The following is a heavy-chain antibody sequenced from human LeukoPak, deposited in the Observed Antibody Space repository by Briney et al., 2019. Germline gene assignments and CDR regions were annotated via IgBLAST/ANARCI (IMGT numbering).Heavy chain of an antibody. CDR1: GFTFSSYG. D-gene: IGHD2-15*01. CDR2: IWYDGTNT. CDR3: ARDFCSGGSSYPDAFDI. J-gene: IGHJ3*02. Sequence: PGGSLRLSCAASGFTFSSYGMHWVRQAPGKGLEWVAVIWYDGTNTYYADSVKGRFTISRDNSKNTLYLQMNSLRAEDTAVYYCARDFCSGGSSYPDAFDIWGQGTMVTVSS. V-gene: IGHV3-33*01.